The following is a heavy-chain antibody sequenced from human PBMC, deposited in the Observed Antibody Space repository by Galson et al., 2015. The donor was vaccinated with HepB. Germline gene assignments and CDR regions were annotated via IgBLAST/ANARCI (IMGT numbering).Heavy chain of an antibody. CDR2: ISYDGTNG. CDR1: RFTFSSYA. Sequence: SLRLSCAASRFTFSSYAMHWVRQTPGTGLEWVAAISYDGTNGDYADSVKGRFTISRDNSKNTLFLQLNSLRAEDTAVYYCVRERTTVVGPYLDYWGQGILVTVSS. J-gene: IGHJ4*02. V-gene: IGHV3-30*04. CDR3: VRERTTVVGPYLDY. D-gene: IGHD1-1*01.